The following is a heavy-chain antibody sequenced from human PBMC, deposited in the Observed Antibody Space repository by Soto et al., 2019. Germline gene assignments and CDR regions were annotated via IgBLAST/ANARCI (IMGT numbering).Heavy chain of an antibody. CDR3: TRDSPYDRSGDSIGLYYGMDV. J-gene: IGHJ6*02. CDR2: IRSKAYGGTT. Sequence: IRSKAYGGTTEYAASGKGRCTISRDDSKSIAYLQMNSLKTEDTAVYYCTRDSPYDRSGDSIGLYYGMDVWGQGTAVTVSS. V-gene: IGHV3-49*02. D-gene: IGHD3-22*01.